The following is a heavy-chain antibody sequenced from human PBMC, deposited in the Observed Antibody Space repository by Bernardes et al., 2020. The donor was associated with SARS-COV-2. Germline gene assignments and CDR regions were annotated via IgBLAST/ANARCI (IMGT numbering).Heavy chain of an antibody. V-gene: IGHV3-30*02. D-gene: IGHD1-20*01. CDR2: IHYVGGTT. J-gene: IGHJ4*02. CDR1: GFSFSSYG. Sequence: GSLRLSCVASGFSFSSYGMQWVRQAPGKGLEWVAFIHYVGGTTSYADSVKGRFTISRDNSNSTLYLQMNSLRTDDTAVYYCAKELNWNHFDYWGQGSLVTVSS. CDR3: AKELNWNHFDY.